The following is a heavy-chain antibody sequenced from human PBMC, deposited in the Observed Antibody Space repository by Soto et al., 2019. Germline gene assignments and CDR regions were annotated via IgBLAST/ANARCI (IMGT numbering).Heavy chain of an antibody. CDR3: ARHPVS. CDR2: IYYSGST. Sequence: SWSWIRQPPGKGLEWIGYIYYSGSTNYNPSLKSRVTIPVDTSKNQFSLKLSSVTAADTAVYYRARHPVSGGQGTLATVFS. CDR1: S. J-gene: IGHJ4*02. V-gene: IGHV4-59*08.